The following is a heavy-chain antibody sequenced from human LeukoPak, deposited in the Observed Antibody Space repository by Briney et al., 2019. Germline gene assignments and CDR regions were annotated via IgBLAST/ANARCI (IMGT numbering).Heavy chain of an antibody. CDR1: GGSISSYY. CDR3: ARGDRNLDY. Sequence: SETLSLTCTVSGGSISSYYWSWIRQPPGKGLEWIGYIYYSGSTHYNPSLKSRVTISVDTSKKQFSLKLRSVTAADTAVYYCARGDRNLDYWGQGTLVTVSS. CDR2: IYYSGST. J-gene: IGHJ4*02. V-gene: IGHV4-59*01.